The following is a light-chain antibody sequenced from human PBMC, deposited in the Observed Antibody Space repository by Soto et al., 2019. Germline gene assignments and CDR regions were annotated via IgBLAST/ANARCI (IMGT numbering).Light chain of an antibody. V-gene: IGKV1-39*01. CDR2: AAS. CDR3: QQIYVAPVT. CDR1: QSISSC. Sequence: DIKMTQSPSSLSASVGDRVTITCRASQSISSCLNWYQQKPGKAPKLLIYAASNLQSGVPSRFSGSESGTDFILTISSLQPEDFATYYCQQIYVAPVTFGQGTKVGIK. J-gene: IGKJ1*01.